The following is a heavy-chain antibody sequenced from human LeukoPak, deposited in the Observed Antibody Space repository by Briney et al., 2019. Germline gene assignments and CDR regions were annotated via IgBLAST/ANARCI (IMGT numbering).Heavy chain of an antibody. CDR2: IYHSGTT. D-gene: IGHD2-21*02. Sequence: SEALSLTCAVSGASISNTDWWSWVRQPPGRGLEWIGEIYHSGTTNYNPSLKSRVTISVDKSKNQFSLKLSSVTAADTAVYYCARMGWLAYCGGDCPYYFDYWGQGTLVTVSS. J-gene: IGHJ4*02. V-gene: IGHV4-4*02. CDR1: GASISNTDW. CDR3: ARMGWLAYCGGDCPYYFDY.